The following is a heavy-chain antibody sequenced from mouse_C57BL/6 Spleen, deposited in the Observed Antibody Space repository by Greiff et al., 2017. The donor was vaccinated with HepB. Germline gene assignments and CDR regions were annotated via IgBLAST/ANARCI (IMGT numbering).Heavy chain of an antibody. CDR2: IDPEDGDT. V-gene: IGHV14-1*01. CDR1: GFNIKDYY. J-gene: IGHJ4*01. CDR3: TGGSHYYAMDY. D-gene: IGHD1-1*01. Sequence: VQLKQSGAELVRPRASVKLSCTASGFNIKDYYMHWVKQRPEQGLEWIGRIDPEDGDTEYAPKFQGKATMTADTSSNTAYLQLSSLTSEDTAVYYCTGGSHYYAMDYWGQGTSVPVTS.